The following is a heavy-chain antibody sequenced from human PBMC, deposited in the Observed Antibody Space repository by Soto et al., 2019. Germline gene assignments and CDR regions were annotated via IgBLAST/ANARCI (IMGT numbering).Heavy chain of an antibody. J-gene: IGHJ6*03. CDR2: INAGNGNT. CDR3: ARGFRYCSGGSCYGGYYYYYYMDV. D-gene: IGHD2-15*01. V-gene: IGHV1-3*01. Sequence: GASVKVSCKASGYTFTSYAMHWVRQAPGQRLEWMGWINAGNGNTKYSQKFQGRVTITRDTSASTAYMELSSLRPEDTAVYYCARGFRYCSGGSCYGGYYYYYYMDVWGKGTTVTVSS. CDR1: GYTFTSYA.